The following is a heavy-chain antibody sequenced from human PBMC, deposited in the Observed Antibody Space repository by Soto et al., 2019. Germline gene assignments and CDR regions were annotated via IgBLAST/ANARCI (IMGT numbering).Heavy chain of an antibody. CDR2: VNPNNGDT. CDR3: AKVSRKGSAIDFDY. V-gene: IGHV1-8*01. Sequence: QVQLVQSGAELKKPGASVKVSCKASGYTFSNYDMNWVRQATGQGPEWIGWVNPNNGDTGSAQKFQGRVTLTTDTSTTPASMELTRLRSEDTAIYYCAKVSRKGSAIDFDYWGQGTLITVSS. D-gene: IGHD3-10*01. CDR1: GYTFSNYD. J-gene: IGHJ4*02.